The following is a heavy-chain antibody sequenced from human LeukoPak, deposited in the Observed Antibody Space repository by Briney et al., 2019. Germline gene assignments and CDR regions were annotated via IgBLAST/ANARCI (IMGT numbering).Heavy chain of an antibody. D-gene: IGHD1-26*01. J-gene: IGHJ4*02. CDR3: ARAGVGATTLDY. CDR1: GGSFSGYY. V-gene: IGHV4-34*01. CDR2: INHSGST. Sequence: SETLSLTCAVYGGSFSGYYWSWIRQPPGKGLEWIGEINHSGSTNYNPFLKSRVTISVDTSKNQFSLKLSSVTAADTAVYYCARAGVGATTLDYWGQGTLVTVSS.